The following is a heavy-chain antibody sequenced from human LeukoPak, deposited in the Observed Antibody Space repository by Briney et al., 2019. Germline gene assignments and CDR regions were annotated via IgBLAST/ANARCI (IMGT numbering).Heavy chain of an antibody. CDR1: GFTVSSKY. Sequence: GGCLRLSCAASGFTVSSKYMSWVRQAPGKGLEWVSVIYSGGSTYYAASVKGRFTISRDNSKNTLYLQMNSLRAEDTAVYYCARELDSSGRTDAFDIWGQGTMVTVSS. CDR3: ARELDSSGRTDAFDI. D-gene: IGHD3-22*01. CDR2: IYSGGST. J-gene: IGHJ3*02. V-gene: IGHV3-66*01.